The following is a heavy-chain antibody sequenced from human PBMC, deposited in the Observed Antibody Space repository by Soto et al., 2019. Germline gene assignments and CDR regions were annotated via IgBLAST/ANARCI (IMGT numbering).Heavy chain of an antibody. CDR1: GYTFTGYY. CDR2: INPNSGGT. V-gene: IGHV1-2*04. D-gene: IGHD2-21*01. Sequence: GASVKVSCKASGYTFTGYYMHWVRQAPGQGLEWMGWINPNSGGTNYAQKFQGWVTMTRDTSISTAYMELSRLRSDDTAVYYCARDPNFYSGSSDEHWFDPWGQGTLVTVSS. CDR3: ARDPNFYSGSSDEHWFDP. J-gene: IGHJ5*02.